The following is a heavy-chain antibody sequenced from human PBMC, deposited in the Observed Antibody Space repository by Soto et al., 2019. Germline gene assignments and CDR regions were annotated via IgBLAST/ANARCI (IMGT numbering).Heavy chain of an antibody. CDR3: ARANSGPGISSACSLEGENLFAS. CDR2: IYSGGST. CDR1: GFTVSSNY. D-gene: IGHD6-13*01. V-gene: IGHV3-53*01. J-gene: IGHJ5*01. Sequence: GGSLRLSCAASGFTVSSNYMSWVRQAPGKGLEWVSVIYSGGSTYYADSVKGRFTISRDNSKNTLYLQMNSLRAEDTAVYYCARANSGPGISSACSLEGENLFASWGQGTLVTGSS.